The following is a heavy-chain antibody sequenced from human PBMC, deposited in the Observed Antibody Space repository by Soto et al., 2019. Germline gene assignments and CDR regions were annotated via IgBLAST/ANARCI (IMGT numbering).Heavy chain of an antibody. CDR3: ARGTGNYYYYMDV. J-gene: IGHJ6*03. Sequence: PGGSLRLSCAASGFTFDDYGMSWVRQAPGKGLEWVSGINWNGGSTGYADSVKGRFTISRDNSKNTLYLQMNSLRAEDTAVYYCARGTGNYYYYMDVWGKGTTVTVSS. CDR1: GFTFDDYG. CDR2: INWNGGST. V-gene: IGHV3-20*04.